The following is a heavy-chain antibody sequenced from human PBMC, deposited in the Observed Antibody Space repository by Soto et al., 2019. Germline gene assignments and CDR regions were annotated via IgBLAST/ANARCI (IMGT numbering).Heavy chain of an antibody. CDR2: ISADGRET. CDR1: GFTFSYSW. Sequence: PGGSLRLSCAASGFTFSYSWMNWVHQAPGEGLGWVAYISADGRETNHVDSVKGRFTISRDNAKNSLFLQMNSLRAEDTAVYYCARDNGGFDYWGQGTLVTVSS. CDR3: ARDNGGFDY. J-gene: IGHJ4*02. V-gene: IGHV3-7*03.